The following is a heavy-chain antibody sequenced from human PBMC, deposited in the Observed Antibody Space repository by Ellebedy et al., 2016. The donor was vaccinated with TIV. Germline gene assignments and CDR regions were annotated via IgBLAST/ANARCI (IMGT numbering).Heavy chain of an antibody. CDR2: ISSGGSTT. CDR1: GFTFSIYA. V-gene: IGHV3-23*01. Sequence: GGSLRLSCAASGFTFSIYAMSWVRQAPGKGLEWVSAISSGGSTTYYADSVKGRFTISRDNSKDTLYLQVSSLRVEATAIYYCAKDFNPDTHLVHGMDVWGQGTTVTVSS. CDR3: AKDFNPDTHLVHGMDV. J-gene: IGHJ6*02. D-gene: IGHD5-18*01.